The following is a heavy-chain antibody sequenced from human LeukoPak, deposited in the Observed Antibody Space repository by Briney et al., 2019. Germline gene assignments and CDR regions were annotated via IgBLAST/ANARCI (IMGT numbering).Heavy chain of an antibody. V-gene: IGHV4-61*01. J-gene: IGHJ4*02. CDR1: GGSVSSGSYY. Sequence: PSETLSLTCTVSGGSVSSGSYYWSWIRQPPGKGLEWIGYIYHSGSTYYNPSLKSRVTISVDTSKNQFSLKLSSVTAADAAVYYCAREVFSSWSYYFDYWGQGTLVTVSS. D-gene: IGHD6-13*01. CDR3: AREVFSSWSYYFDY. CDR2: IYHSGST.